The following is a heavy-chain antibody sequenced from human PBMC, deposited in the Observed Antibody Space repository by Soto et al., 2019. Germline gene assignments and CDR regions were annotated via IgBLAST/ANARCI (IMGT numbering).Heavy chain of an antibody. V-gene: IGHV1-24*01. CDR2: FDPEDGET. Sequence: GASVKVSCKVSGYTLTDLSMQWVRQAPGKGLEWMGGFDPEDGETIYAQKFQGRVTITADESTSTAYMELSSLRSEDTAVYYCARGGSITMVGSYGMDVWGQGTTVTVSS. D-gene: IGHD3-10*01. CDR1: GYTLTDLS. CDR3: ARGGSITMVGSYGMDV. J-gene: IGHJ6*02.